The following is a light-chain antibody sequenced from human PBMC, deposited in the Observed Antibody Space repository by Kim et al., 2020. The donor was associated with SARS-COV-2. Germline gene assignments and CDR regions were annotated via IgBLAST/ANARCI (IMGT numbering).Light chain of an antibody. CDR1: SLRNYS. V-gene: IGLV3-19*01. CDR2: GKN. J-gene: IGLJ3*02. Sequence: ALGQTVRITCLGDSLRNYSASWYQQKAGQAPVLVIYGKNNRPSGIPDRFSGSKSGNTVSLTITGAQAEDEADYYCNSRDSSGNHVVFGGGTKLTVL. CDR3: NSRDSSGNHVV.